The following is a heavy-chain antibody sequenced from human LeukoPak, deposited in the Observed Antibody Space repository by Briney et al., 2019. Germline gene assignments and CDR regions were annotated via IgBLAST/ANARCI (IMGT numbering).Heavy chain of an antibody. CDR2: IYYSGST. V-gene: IGHV4-39*07. D-gene: IGHD3-10*01. J-gene: IGHJ4*02. CDR1: GGSISSSSYY. Sequence: PSETLSLTCTVSGGSISSSSYYWGWIRQHPGKGLEWIGSIYYSGSTYYNPSLKSRVTISVDTSKNQFSLKLSSVTAADTAVYYCGLYYYGSESYPGGLEDYWGQGTLVTVSS. CDR3: GLYYYGSESYPGGLEDY.